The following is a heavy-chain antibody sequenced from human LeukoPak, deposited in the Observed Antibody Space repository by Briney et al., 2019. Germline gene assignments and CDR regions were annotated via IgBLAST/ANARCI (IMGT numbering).Heavy chain of an antibody. J-gene: IGHJ6*02. CDR1: GYTFTGYY. Sequence: ASVKVSCKASGYTFTGYYMHWVRQAPGQGLEWMGWINPNSGGTNYAQKFQGRVTMTRDTSISTAYMELSRLRSDDTAVYYCARNLRFLEWLRGPRPDYGMDVWGQGTTVTVSS. D-gene: IGHD3-3*01. V-gene: IGHV1-2*02. CDR3: ARNLRFLEWLRGPRPDYGMDV. CDR2: INPNSGGT.